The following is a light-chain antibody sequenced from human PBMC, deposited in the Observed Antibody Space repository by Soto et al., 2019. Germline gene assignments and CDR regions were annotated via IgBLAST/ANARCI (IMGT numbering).Light chain of an antibody. CDR3: QQYGSSLIT. CDR2: DAS. CDR1: RSGSVY. Sequence: VVLTQSPATLSLSPGERATLSCRTRRSGSVYLDWYQQKPGQAPRLLISDASKRATGIPARFSGSGSGTDFTLTISRLEPEDFAVYYCQQYGSSLITFGQGTRLEIK. J-gene: IGKJ5*01. V-gene: IGKV3-11*01.